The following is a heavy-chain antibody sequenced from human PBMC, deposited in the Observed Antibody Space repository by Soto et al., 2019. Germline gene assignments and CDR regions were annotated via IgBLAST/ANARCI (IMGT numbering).Heavy chain of an antibody. CDR2: VSTSGRST. J-gene: IGHJ2*01. V-gene: IGHV3-64*04. D-gene: IGHD2-15*01. CDR1: GFIFSEST. Sequence: GASLRLSCSASGFIFSESTIYWVRQVPGKGLEAISAVSTSGRSTYYADSVKGRFTISRDNSKNTLYLQMNSLRAEDTAVYYCARDGPRSSGGSRYDSSLYWYFDLWGRGTLVTVSS. CDR3: ARDGPRSSGGSRYDSSLYWYFDL.